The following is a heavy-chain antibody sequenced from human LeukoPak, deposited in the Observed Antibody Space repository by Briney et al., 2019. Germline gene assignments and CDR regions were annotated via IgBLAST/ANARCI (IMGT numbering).Heavy chain of an antibody. CDR1: GGSIISNSYY. V-gene: IGHV4-39*02. J-gene: IGHJ5*02. D-gene: IGHD3-16*01. CDR2: IYYTGST. CDR3: ARDGGSVRRGFDT. Sequence: SETLSLTRTVSGGSIISNSYYWGWMRQPPGKELEWIGSIYYTGSTYYNPSLKSRVTISVDTSKNQFSLKLSSVTAADTAVYYCARDGGSVRRGFDTWGQGTLVTVSS.